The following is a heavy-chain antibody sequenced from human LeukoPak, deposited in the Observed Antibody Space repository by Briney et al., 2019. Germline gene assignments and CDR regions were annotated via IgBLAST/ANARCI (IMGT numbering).Heavy chain of an antibody. D-gene: IGHD3-16*02. CDR3: ARGAPVYYDYVWGSYRPFDY. J-gene: IGHJ4*02. Sequence: SETLSLTCAVYGVSFSGYYWSWIRQPPGKGLEWIGEINHSGSTNYNPSLKSRVTISVDTSKNQFSLKLSSVTAADTAVYYCARGAPVYYDYVWGSYRPFDYWGQGTLVTVSS. CDR1: GVSFSGYY. V-gene: IGHV4-34*01. CDR2: INHSGST.